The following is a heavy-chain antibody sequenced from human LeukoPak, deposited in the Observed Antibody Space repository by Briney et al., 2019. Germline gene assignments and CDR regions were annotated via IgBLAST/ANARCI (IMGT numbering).Heavy chain of an antibody. V-gene: IGHV4-30-2*01. D-gene: IGHD2-2*01. CDR3: ARDCSSTSCYFG. Sequence: KASQTLSLTCTVSGGSISSGGYYWSWIRQPPGKGLEWIGYIYHSGSTYYNPSLKSRVTISVDRSKNQFSLKLSSVTAADTAEYYCARDCSSTSCYFGWGQGTLVTVSS. CDR2: IYHSGST. CDR1: GGSISSGGYY. J-gene: IGHJ4*02.